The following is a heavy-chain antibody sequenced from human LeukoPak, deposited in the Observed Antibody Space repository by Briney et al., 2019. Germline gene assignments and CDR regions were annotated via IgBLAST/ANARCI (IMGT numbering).Heavy chain of an antibody. V-gene: IGHV1-69*13. CDR2: IIPLFGTA. D-gene: IGHD3-10*01. CDR1: GGTFSSYA. Sequence: GASVKVSCKASGGTFSSYAISWVRQAPGQGLEWMGGIIPLFGTANCAQKFLGRVIITADESTSTTYMYLSSLKSEDTAVYYCAREWAGYGSGSYYYYWGQGTLVTVSS. J-gene: IGHJ4*02. CDR3: AREWAGYGSGSYYYY.